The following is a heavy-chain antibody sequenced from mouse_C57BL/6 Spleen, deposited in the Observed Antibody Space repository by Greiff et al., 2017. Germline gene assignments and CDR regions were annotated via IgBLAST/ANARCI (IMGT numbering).Heavy chain of an antibody. D-gene: IGHD3-3*01. CDR2: IYPGDGDT. Sequence: QVQLQQSGAELVKPGASVKISCKASGYAFSSYWMNWVKQRPGKGLEWIGQIYPGDGDTNYNGKFKGKATLTADKSSSTAYMQLSSLTSEDSAVYFCARRGWEGNAMDYWGQGTSVTVSS. CDR3: ARRGWEGNAMDY. CDR1: GYAFSSYW. V-gene: IGHV1-80*01. J-gene: IGHJ4*01.